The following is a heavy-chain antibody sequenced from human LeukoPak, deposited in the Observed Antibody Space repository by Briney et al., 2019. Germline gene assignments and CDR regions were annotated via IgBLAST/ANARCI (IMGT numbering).Heavy chain of an antibody. Sequence: PSETLSLTCAVYGGSFSGYYWSWIRQPPGKGLEWIGEINHSGSTNYNPSLKSRVTISVDTSKNQFSLKLSSVTAADTAVYYCARGRFSYDSSGYSPFVYFDYWGQGTLVTVSS. CDR3: ARGRFSYDSSGYSPFVYFDY. J-gene: IGHJ4*02. CDR1: GGSFSGYY. CDR2: INHSGST. D-gene: IGHD3-22*01. V-gene: IGHV4-34*01.